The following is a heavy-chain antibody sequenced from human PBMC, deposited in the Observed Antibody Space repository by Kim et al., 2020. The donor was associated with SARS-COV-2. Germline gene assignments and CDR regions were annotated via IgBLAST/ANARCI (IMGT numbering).Heavy chain of an antibody. Sequence: NPTRKSRVTIAVDTSKNQFSLKLSSVTAADTAVYYCASSYKVRVPFPFDPWGQGTLVTVSS. V-gene: IGHV4-59*01. D-gene: IGHD3-10*01. J-gene: IGHJ5*02. CDR3: ASSYKVRVPFPFDP.